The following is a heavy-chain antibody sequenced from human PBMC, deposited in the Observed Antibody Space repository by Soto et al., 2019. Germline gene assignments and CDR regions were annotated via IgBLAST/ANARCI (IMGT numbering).Heavy chain of an antibody. CDR1: GDRFISYW. CDR3: ARLRAGRCSSTRCYSVNYGMDV. J-gene: IGHJ6*02. CDR2: IDPSDSYT. V-gene: IGHV5-10-1*01. Sequence: GEPQKIRWKGSGDRFISYWISWVRQMPGKGLEWMGRIDPSDSYTNYSPSFQGHVTISADKSISTAYLQWSSLKASDTAMYYCARLRAGRCSSTRCYSVNYGMDVWGQGPTVTVSS. D-gene: IGHD2-2*01.